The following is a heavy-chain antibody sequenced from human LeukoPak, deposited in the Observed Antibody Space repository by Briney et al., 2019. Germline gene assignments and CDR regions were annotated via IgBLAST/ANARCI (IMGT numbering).Heavy chain of an antibody. V-gene: IGHV1-8*03. CDR3: ERGRGSGSNYRRLDY. Sequence: ASVKVSCKASGYTFTSHDINWVRQATGQGLEWMGWMNPNSGNTGFAQKFQGRVTTTRNTSISTAYMELSSLRSEDTAIYYCERGRGSGSNYRRLDYWGQGSLVTVSS. CDR1: GYTFTSHD. CDR2: MNPNSGNT. J-gene: IGHJ4*02. D-gene: IGHD1-26*01.